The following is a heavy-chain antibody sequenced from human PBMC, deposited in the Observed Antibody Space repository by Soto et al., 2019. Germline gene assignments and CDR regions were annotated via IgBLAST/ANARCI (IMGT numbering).Heavy chain of an antibody. CDR3: ARNDISGYYYQSNFYD. Sequence: SETLYLTCAVYGGSFSGYYWSWIRQPPGKGLEWVGYIYYSGSTNYNPSLKSRVTISVDTSKNQFSLKLSSVTAADTAVYYCARNDISGYYYQSNFYDWGQRNLV. V-gene: IGHV4-59*01. D-gene: IGHD3-22*01. CDR2: IYYSGST. J-gene: IGHJ4*02. CDR1: GGSFSGYY.